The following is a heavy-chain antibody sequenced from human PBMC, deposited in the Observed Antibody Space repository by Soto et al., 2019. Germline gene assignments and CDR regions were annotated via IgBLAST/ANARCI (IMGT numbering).Heavy chain of an antibody. V-gene: IGHV3-9*01. D-gene: IGHD6-19*01. Sequence: GGSLRLSCAASGFTFDDYAMHWVRQAPGKGLEWVSGISWNSGSIGYADSVKGRFTISRDNAKNSLYLQMNSLRAEDTALYYCAKDKAVAPYWGYYYYMDVWGKGTTVTVSS. CDR3: AKDKAVAPYWGYYYYMDV. CDR2: ISWNSGSI. J-gene: IGHJ6*03. CDR1: GFTFDDYA.